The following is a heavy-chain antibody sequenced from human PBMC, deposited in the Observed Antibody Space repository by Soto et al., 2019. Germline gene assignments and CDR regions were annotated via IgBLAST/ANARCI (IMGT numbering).Heavy chain of an antibody. CDR2: ISGGGDAT. CDR1: GFTFNNYA. J-gene: IGHJ2*01. D-gene: IGHD3-16*01. V-gene: IGHV3-23*01. Sequence: EVQLLESGGDSVQPGGSVRLSCAGSGFTFNNYAMNWVRQAPGKGLEWVSAISGGGDATYYADSVRGRFTFSRDNSKNTVALRMNSLRVDDTAVYYCARKVGGATSRPDYWYFDRWGRGTLVTVSS. CDR3: ARKVGGATSRPDYWYFDR.